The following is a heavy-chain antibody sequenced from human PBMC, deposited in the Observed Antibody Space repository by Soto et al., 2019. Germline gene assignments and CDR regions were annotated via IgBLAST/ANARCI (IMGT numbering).Heavy chain of an antibody. CDR2: LYWNDDK. J-gene: IGHJ5*02. CDR3: VSGSFPNWFDP. V-gene: IGHV2-5*01. D-gene: IGHD3-10*01. CDR1: GFSLSTSGVG. Sequence: QITLKESGPTLVKPTQTLTLTCTFSGFSLSTSGVGVGWIRQPPGKALEWLALLYWNDDKRYSPSLKSRLTITKDTSKNQVVITMSNMDPVDTATYSCVSGSFPNWFDPWGQGTLVTVSS.